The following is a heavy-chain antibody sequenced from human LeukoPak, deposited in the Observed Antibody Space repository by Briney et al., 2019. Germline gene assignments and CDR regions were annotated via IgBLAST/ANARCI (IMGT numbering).Heavy chain of an antibody. J-gene: IGHJ4*02. D-gene: IGHD1-26*01. CDR2: VSFETNDI. CDR3: ARDPLRRGTSYLDN. V-gene: IGHV3-30*03. Sequence: GGSLRLSCAASGFNFRSFGFHWARQAPGKGLEWLAIVSFETNDIYYTDSVKGRFTISGDESKNTLYLQMNSLRSDDTALYYCARDPLRRGTSYLDNWGQGTLVTVAS. CDR1: GFNFRSFG.